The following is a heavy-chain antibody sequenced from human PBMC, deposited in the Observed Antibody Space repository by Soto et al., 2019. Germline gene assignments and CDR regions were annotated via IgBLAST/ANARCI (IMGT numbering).Heavy chain of an antibody. D-gene: IGHD3-22*01. V-gene: IGHV4-34*01. J-gene: IGHJ6*02. CDR3: AGPDYYDSSGYRTHYYYYGMDV. CDR1: GGSFSGYY. Sequence: PSETLSLTCAVYGGSFSGYYWSWIRQPPGKGLEWIGEINHSGSTNYNPSLKSRVTISVDTSKNQFSLKLSSVTAADTAVYYCAGPDYYDSSGYRTHYYYYGMDVWGQGTTVTVSS. CDR2: INHSGST.